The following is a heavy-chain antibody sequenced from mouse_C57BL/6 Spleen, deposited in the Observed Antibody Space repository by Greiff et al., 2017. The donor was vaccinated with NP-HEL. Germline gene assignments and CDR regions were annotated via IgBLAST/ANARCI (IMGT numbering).Heavy chain of an antibody. D-gene: IGHD1-1*01. Sequence: VQLQQPGAELVRPGTSVKLSCKASGYTFTSYWMHWVKQRPGQGLEWIGVIDPSDSYTNYNQKFKGKATLTVDTSSSTAYMQLSSLTSEDSAVDYCARRYGSSHWYFDVWGTGTTVTVSS. J-gene: IGHJ1*03. CDR2: IDPSDSYT. CDR3: ARRYGSSHWYFDV. V-gene: IGHV1-59*01. CDR1: GYTFTSYW.